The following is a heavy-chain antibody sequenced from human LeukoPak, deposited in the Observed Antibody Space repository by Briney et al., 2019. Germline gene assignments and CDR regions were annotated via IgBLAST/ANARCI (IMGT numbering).Heavy chain of an antibody. CDR3: ARDSSRGAFDY. J-gene: IGHJ4*02. CDR1: GGSISSYY. V-gene: IGHV4-59*01. CDR2: IYYSGST. Sequence: PSETLSLTCTVSGGSISSYYWSWIRQPPGKGLEWIGYIYYSGSTNYNPSLESRVTISVDTSKNQFSLKLSSVTAADTAVYYCARDSSRGAFDYWGQGTLVTVSS.